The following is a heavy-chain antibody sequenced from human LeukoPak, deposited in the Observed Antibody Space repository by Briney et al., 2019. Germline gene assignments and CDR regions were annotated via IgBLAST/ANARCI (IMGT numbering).Heavy chain of an antibody. J-gene: IGHJ6*03. CDR3: ARAFRPGYSSSWYDRYYYYMDV. CDR1: GYTFTSYA. CDR2: INTNTGNP. D-gene: IGHD6-13*01. Sequence: ASVKVSCKASGYTFTSYAMNWVRQAPGQGLEWMGWINTNTGNPTYAQGFTGRFVFSLDTSVSTAYLQISSLKAEDTAVYYCARAFRPGYSSSWYDRYYYYMDVWGKGTTVTVSS. V-gene: IGHV7-4-1*02.